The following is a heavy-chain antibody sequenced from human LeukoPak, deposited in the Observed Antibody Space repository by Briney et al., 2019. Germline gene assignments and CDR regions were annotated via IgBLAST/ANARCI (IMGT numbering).Heavy chain of an antibody. V-gene: IGHV3-23*01. CDR2: ISGSGGST. CDR1: GFTFSSYA. Sequence: GGSLRLSCAASGFTFSSYAMSWVRQAPGKGLEWVSAISGSGGSTYYADSVKGRFTISRDNSKNTLYLQMNSLRAEDTAVYYCAKVGDYYDSSGYPAFDYWGQGTLVTVSS. CDR3: AKVGDYYDSSGYPAFDY. D-gene: IGHD3-22*01. J-gene: IGHJ4*02.